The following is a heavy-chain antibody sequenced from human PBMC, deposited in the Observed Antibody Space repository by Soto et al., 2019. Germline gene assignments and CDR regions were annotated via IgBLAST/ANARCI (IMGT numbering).Heavy chain of an antibody. J-gene: IGHJ4*02. Sequence: ASVKVSCKASGYTFTSYDIYWVRQATGQGLEWMGWMNPNTGNSGYAQKFQGRVTMTRDTSTSTFHMELSSLTSEDTAVYYCAGLYHYDSSGYYDYWGQGTLVTVSS. V-gene: IGHV1-8*01. CDR1: GYTFTSYD. CDR2: MNPNTGNS. CDR3: AGLYHYDSSGYYDY. D-gene: IGHD3-22*01.